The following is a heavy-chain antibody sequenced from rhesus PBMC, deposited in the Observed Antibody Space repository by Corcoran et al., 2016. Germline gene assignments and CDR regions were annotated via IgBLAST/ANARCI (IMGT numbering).Heavy chain of an antibody. J-gene: IGHJ4*01. D-gene: IGHD4-35*01. CDR3: AKDEDYGNLLY. Sequence: EVQLVETGGGLVQPGGSLKLSCAAAGFTFSSYGMSWVRQAPGTGLEWVSAINRGGGSTYYAASVKCRFTISRDNSKNPLSLQMNSLRAEDTAVYYCAKDEDYGNLLYWGQGVLVTVSS. V-gene: IGHV3S5*01. CDR1: GFTFSSYG. CDR2: INRGGGST.